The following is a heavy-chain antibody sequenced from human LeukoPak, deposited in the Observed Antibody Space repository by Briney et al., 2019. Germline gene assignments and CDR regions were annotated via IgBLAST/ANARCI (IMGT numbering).Heavy chain of an antibody. J-gene: IGHJ3*02. Sequence: SETLSLTCTVSGGSISSYYWSWIRQPAGKGLEWIGRIYTSGSTNYNPSLRSRVTMSVDTSKNQFSLKLSSVTAADTAVYYCARDMDYGDYVQDAFDIWGQGTMVTVSS. CDR1: GGSISSYY. CDR2: IYTSGST. CDR3: ARDMDYGDYVQDAFDI. D-gene: IGHD4-17*01. V-gene: IGHV4-4*07.